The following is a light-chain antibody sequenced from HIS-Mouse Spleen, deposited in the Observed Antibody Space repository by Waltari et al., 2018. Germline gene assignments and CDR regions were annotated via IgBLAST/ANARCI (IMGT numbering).Light chain of an antibody. Sequence: SSELTKDPAVSVALGQIVRITCQGDSLRSYYASWYQQKPGQAPVLVIYGKNNRPSGIPDRFSGSSSGNTASLTITGAQAEDEADYYCNSRDSSGNHVVFGGGTKLTVL. CDR3: NSRDSSGNHVV. CDR2: GKN. CDR1: SLRSYY. J-gene: IGLJ2*01. V-gene: IGLV3-19*01.